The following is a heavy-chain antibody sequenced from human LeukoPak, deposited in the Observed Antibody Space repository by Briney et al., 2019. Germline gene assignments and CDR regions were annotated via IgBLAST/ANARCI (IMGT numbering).Heavy chain of an antibody. CDR3: ARVLITVTTQDAFDI. CDR2: INWNGGST. D-gene: IGHD4-17*01. J-gene: IGHJ3*02. V-gene: IGHV3-20*04. CDR1: GFTFDDYG. Sequence: GGSLRLSCAASGFTFDDYGMSWVRQAPGKGLEWVSGINWNGGSTVYADSVKGRFTISRDNAKNSLYLQMNSLRAEDTALYYCARVLITVTTQDAFDIWGQGTMVTVSS.